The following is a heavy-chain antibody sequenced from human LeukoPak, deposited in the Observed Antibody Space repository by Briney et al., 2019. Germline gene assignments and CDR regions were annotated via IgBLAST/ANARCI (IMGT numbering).Heavy chain of an antibody. CDR1: GFIFSSDS. V-gene: IGHV3-23*01. J-gene: IGHJ4*02. D-gene: IGHD5-12*01. Sequence: GGSLRLSCAASGFIFSSDSMSWVRQAPQKGLEWVSIIYPNGDTTYYADSVTGRFSISRDNSNDMVYLQMYNLRPEDTAVYYCAKDRRPDSGYDIDYWGQGILVTVPS. CDR3: AKDRRPDSGYDIDY. CDR2: IYPNGDTT.